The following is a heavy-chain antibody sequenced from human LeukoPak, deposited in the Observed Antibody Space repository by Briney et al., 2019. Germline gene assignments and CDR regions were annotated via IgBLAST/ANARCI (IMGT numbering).Heavy chain of an antibody. CDR3: ARLSASVAGSFDY. V-gene: IGHV3-66*01. J-gene: IGHJ4*02. CDR1: GLTVSINY. Sequence: GGTLRLSCAASGLTVSINYMSWVRQGPGKGLEWVSVIYSGDTTYYADSVKGRFTISRDNSKSTPYLQMNSLRVEDTAVYYCARLSASVAGSFDYWGQGTLVTVSS. CDR2: IYSGDTT. D-gene: IGHD6-19*01.